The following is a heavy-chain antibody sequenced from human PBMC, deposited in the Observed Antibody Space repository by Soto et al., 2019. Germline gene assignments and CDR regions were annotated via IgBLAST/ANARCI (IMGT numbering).Heavy chain of an antibody. J-gene: IGHJ6*02. CDR3: AKPQIARHYYYSMEV. CDR1: GYTFTSFY. CDR2: INPSGTTT. Sequence: QVQLVQSGAEVKKPGASVKVSCKASGYTFTSFYMHWVRQAPGQGLEWMGIINPSGTTTDYAQKFQGRVTMTRDTSTSTYYMELSSLTAEDTAVYYCAKPQIARHYYYSMEVWGQGTEVTVSS. V-gene: IGHV1-46*01.